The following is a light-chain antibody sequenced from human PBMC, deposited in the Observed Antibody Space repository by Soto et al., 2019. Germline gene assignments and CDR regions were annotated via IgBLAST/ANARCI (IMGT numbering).Light chain of an antibody. Sequence: DIHMTQSPSTLSASVGDGVTITCRAIQSISKRLAWYQQRPGKAPKYLIYDASTLDSGAPSRFRGSGSGTHFTLTITSLQPEDVATYYCQQYRTYPLTFGGGTKVDIK. CDR2: DAS. CDR1: QSISKR. CDR3: QQYRTYPLT. V-gene: IGKV1-5*01. J-gene: IGKJ4*01.